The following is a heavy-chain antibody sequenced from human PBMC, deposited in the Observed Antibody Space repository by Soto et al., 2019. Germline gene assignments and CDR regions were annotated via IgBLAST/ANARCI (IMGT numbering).Heavy chain of an antibody. CDR2: ISHSGTSK. CDR3: AKDWGSGGWFNWFHP. J-gene: IGHJ5*02. CDR1: GFTVGTTG. Sequence: QVQLVESGGGVVQPGGSLNLACVASGFTVGTTGMHWVRQAPGKGLEWVAMISHSGTSKQYGDSVQGRFTVSRDDAKNTLYLQMSSLRPEDPGTYHCAKDWGSGGWFNWFHPWGQGVQVTVSS. D-gene: IGHD6-19*01. V-gene: IGHV3-30*18.